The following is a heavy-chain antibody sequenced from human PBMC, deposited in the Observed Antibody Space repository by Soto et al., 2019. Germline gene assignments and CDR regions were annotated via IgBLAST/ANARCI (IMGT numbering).Heavy chain of an antibody. J-gene: IGHJ4*02. V-gene: IGHV4-59*01. CDR3: ARALSYHDVLTGRGWVFYFDY. D-gene: IGHD3-9*01. CDR1: GDSISSYY. Sequence: PSETLSLTCTVPGDSISSYYWTWIRQPPGRGLEWIGDIYYSGNTNYNPSLKSRVTISVDTSRSQFSLELKSVTTADTAVYYCARALSYHDVLTGRGWVFYFDYWGQGALVTVSS. CDR2: IYYSGNT.